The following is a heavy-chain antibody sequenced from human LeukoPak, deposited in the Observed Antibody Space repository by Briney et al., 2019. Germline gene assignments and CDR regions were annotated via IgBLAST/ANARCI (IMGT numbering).Heavy chain of an antibody. V-gene: IGHV3-30*18. CDR2: IPYDGSNK. D-gene: IGHD3-16*01. Sequence: GGSLRLSCAASGFTFSSYGMHWVRQAPGKGLEWVAVIPYDGSNKYYADSVKGRFTISRDNSKNTLYLQMNSLRAEDTAVYYCAKIMSREYYFDYWGQGTLVTVSS. CDR1: GFTFSSYG. CDR3: AKIMSREYYFDY. J-gene: IGHJ4*02.